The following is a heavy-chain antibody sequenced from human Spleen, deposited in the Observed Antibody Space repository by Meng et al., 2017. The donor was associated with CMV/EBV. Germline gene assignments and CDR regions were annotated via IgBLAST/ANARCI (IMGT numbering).Heavy chain of an antibody. CDR2: IGTAGDT. Sequence: GGSLRLSCAASGFTFSSNDMHWVRQTTGKGLEWVSAIGTAGDTYYPGSVKGRFTISRDNSKDTLYLQMNSLTPEDTAVFYCVKGGVSMRFLEWFTFDLWGQGTQVTVSS. V-gene: IGHV3-13*01. CDR1: GFTFSSND. J-gene: IGHJ4*02. CDR3: VKGGVSMRFLEWFTFDL. D-gene: IGHD3-3*01.